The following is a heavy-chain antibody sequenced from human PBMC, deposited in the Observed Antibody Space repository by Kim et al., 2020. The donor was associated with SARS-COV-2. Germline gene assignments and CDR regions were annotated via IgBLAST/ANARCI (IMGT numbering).Heavy chain of an antibody. CDR2: IIPIFGTA. CDR3: ARVTTGVDPNYYYYGMDV. J-gene: IGHJ6*02. D-gene: IGHD1-1*01. V-gene: IGHV1-69*13. CDR1: GGTFSSYA. Sequence: SVKVSCKASGGTFSSYAISWVRQAPGQGLEWMGGIIPIFGTANYAQKFQGRVTITADESTSTAYMELSSLRSEDMAVYYCARVTTGVDPNYYYYGMDVWGQGTTVTVSS.